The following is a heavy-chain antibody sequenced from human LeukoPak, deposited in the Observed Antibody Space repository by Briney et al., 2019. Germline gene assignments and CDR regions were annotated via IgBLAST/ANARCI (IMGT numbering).Heavy chain of an antibody. CDR1: EFTFSSYE. CDR3: ARKKASTTGTTDYDY. D-gene: IGHD1-1*01. J-gene: IGHJ4*02. V-gene: IGHV3-48*03. Sequence: PGGSLRLSCAASEFTFSSYEMNWVRQAPGKGLEWVSYISSSGSTILYADSVKGRFTIFRDNAKNSLFLQMNSLRAGDTAVYYCARKKASTTGTTDYDYWGQGTLVTVSS. CDR2: ISSSGSTI.